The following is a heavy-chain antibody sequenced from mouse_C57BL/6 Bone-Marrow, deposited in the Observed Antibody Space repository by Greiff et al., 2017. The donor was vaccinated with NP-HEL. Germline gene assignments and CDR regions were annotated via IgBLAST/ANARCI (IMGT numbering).Heavy chain of an antibody. Sequence: EVKLVESGGGLVQPGGSLSLSCAASGFTFTDYYMSWVRQPPGKALEWLGFIRNKANGYTKESSASVKGRFTISRDTSQSILYLQMNAQRAEDSATYYCVSNYYFDYWGQGTTLTVSS. CDR1: GFTFTDYY. V-gene: IGHV7-3*01. J-gene: IGHJ2*01. CDR2: IRNKANGYTK. D-gene: IGHD2-5*01. CDR3: VSNYYFDY.